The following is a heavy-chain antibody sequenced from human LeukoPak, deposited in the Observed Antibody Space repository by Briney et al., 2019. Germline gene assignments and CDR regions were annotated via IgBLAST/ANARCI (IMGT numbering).Heavy chain of an antibody. CDR1: GGSFSGYY. Sequence: SETLSLTCAVYGGSFSGYYWSWIRQPPGKGLEWIGEINHSGSTNYNPSLKSRVTISVDTSKNQFSLKLSSVTAADTAVYYCARGRPRSYCSGGSCYFDYWGQGTLVTVSS. J-gene: IGHJ4*02. CDR2: INHSGST. V-gene: IGHV4-34*01. CDR3: ARGRPRSYCSGGSCYFDY. D-gene: IGHD2-15*01.